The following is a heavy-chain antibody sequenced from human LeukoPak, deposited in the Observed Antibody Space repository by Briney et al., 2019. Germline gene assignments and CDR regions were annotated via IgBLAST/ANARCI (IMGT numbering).Heavy chain of an antibody. CDR3: ARTSPTSHFDF. D-gene: IGHD3-16*01. Sequence: GGSLRLSCVASGFTFTTYWMHWVRQAPGKGLVLVSRINGDGSNSNYADSVKGRFTISRDNARNTLYLQMSGLRAEDTALYYCARTSPTSHFDFWGQGTLVTVSS. CDR2: INGDGSNS. V-gene: IGHV3-74*01. J-gene: IGHJ4*02. CDR1: GFTFTTYW.